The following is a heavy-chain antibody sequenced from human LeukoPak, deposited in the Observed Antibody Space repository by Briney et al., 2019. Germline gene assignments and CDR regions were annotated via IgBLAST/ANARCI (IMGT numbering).Heavy chain of an antibody. Sequence: ASVKASCSASGYTFNTYGISWVRQAPGQGLEGMGWVSAYNVNTKYAQKFQGRVTVTTDTSTSTAYMELSSLRSEDTAVYYCARDPSASGWYTTRYFDLWGRGTLVTASS. CDR2: VSAYNVNT. J-gene: IGHJ2*01. D-gene: IGHD6-19*01. CDR1: GYTFNTYG. V-gene: IGHV1-18*01. CDR3: ARDPSASGWYTTRYFDL.